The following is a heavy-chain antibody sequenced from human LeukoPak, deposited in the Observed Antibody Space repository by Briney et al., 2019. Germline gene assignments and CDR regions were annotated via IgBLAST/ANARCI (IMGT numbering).Heavy chain of an antibody. J-gene: IGHJ4*02. V-gene: IGHV5-51*01. D-gene: IGHD6-19*01. CDR1: GYSFTNYW. Sequence: GESLKISCKGSGYSFTNYWIGWVRQMPGKGLEWMGIIYPGDSDTRYSPSFQGQVTISADKSISTAYLQWSSLKASDSAMYYCARHPAVAGPTHFDYWGQGTLVTVSS. CDR2: IYPGDSDT. CDR3: ARHPAVAGPTHFDY.